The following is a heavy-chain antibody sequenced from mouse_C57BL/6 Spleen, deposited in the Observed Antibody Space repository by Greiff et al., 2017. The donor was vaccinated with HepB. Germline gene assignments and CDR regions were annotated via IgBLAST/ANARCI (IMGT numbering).Heavy chain of an antibody. J-gene: IGHJ3*01. CDR1: GFTFSDYG. V-gene: IGHV5-17*01. CDR2: ISSGSSTI. Sequence: EVKLQESGGGLVKPGGSLKLSCAASGFTFSDYGMHWVRQAPEKGLEWVAYISSGSSTIYYADTVKGRFTISRDNAKNTLFLQMTSLRAEDTAMYYCATAQARWFAYWGQGTLVTVSA. CDR3: ATAQARWFAY. D-gene: IGHD3-2*02.